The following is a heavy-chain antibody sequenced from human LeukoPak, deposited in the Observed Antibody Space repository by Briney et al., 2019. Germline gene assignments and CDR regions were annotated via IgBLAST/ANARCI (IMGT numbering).Heavy chain of an antibody. J-gene: IGHJ4*02. CDR2: IWYDGSNK. V-gene: IGHV3-33*01. CDR3: XXXXXXSWYPGLQTPYY. Sequence: GRSLRLSCAASGFTFSSYGMHWVRQAPGKGLEWVAVIWYDGSNKYYADSVKGRFTISRDNSKNTLYLQMNSLRAEDTAVYYXXXXXXXSWYPGLQTPYYWGQGTLVTVSS. D-gene: IGHD6-13*01. CDR1: GFTFSSYG.